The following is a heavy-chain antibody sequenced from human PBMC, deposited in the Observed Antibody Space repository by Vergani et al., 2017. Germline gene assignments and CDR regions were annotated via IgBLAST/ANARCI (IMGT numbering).Heavy chain of an antibody. CDR2: IWYDGSNK. Sequence: QVQLVESGGGVVQPGRSLRLSCAASGFTFSSYGMHWVRQAPGKGLEWVAVIWYDGSNKYYADSVKGRFTISRDNSKNTLYLQMNSLRAEDTAVYYCAKVSGYGYFDYWGQGTLVTVSS. CDR1: GFTFSSYG. V-gene: IGHV3-33*06. J-gene: IGHJ4*02. D-gene: IGHD5-12*01. CDR3: AKVSGYGYFDY.